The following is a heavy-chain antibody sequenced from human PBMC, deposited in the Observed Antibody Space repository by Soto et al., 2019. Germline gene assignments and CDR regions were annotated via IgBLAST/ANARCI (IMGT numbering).Heavy chain of an antibody. V-gene: IGHV5-51*01. J-gene: IGHJ4*02. CDR1: GYSFTSYW. CDR3: ARSVYYYDSSGKNYFDY. Sequence: PGESLRISYRGSGYSFTSYWIGWVRQMPGKGLEWMGIIYPGDSDTRYSPSFQGQVTISADKSISTAYLQWSSLKASDTAMYYCARSVYYYDSSGKNYFDYWGQGTLVTVSS. CDR2: IYPGDSDT. D-gene: IGHD3-22*01.